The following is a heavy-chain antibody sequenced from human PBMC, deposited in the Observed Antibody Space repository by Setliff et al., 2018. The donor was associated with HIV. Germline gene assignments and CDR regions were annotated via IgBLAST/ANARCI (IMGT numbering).Heavy chain of an antibody. V-gene: IGHV1-69*05. CDR1: GGTFSSYA. Sequence: PRASVKVSCKTSGGTFSSYAVSWVRQAPGQGLEWMGGIIPAFGTASYAQKFQGRVTITTDESTSTAYMELSGLRSEDTAVYFCARDGLLVAGIRFDYWGQGTLVTVSS. CDR2: IIPAFGTA. D-gene: IGHD6-19*01. CDR3: ARDGLLVAGIRFDY. J-gene: IGHJ4*01.